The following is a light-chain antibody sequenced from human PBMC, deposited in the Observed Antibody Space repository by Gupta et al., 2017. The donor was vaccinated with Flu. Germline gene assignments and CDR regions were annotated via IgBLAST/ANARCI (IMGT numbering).Light chain of an antibody. V-gene: IGKV1-5*03. CDR2: KGS. CDR1: QSIGSW. J-gene: IGKJ4*01. CDR3: KQYDSAPFT. Sequence: DLQMTQSPSTLSASIRDTVTITCRASQSIGSWLAWYQQRPGRVPRLLMYKGSSLERGVPSRSSGSGFGTYVTLSISGLQPDDFATYFCKQYDSAPFTFGGGTKIEI.